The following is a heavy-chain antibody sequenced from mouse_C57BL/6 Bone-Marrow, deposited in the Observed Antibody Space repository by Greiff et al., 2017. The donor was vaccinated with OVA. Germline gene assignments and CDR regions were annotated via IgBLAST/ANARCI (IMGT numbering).Heavy chain of an antibody. V-gene: IGHV1-55*01. D-gene: IGHD1-1*01. Sequence: VQRVESGAELVKPGASVKMSCKASGYTFTSYWITWVKQRPGQGLEWIGDIYPGSGSTNYNEKFKSKATLTVDTSSSTAYMQLSSLTSEDSAVYYCANYYGSLFDYWGQGTTLTVSS. J-gene: IGHJ2*01. CDR1: GYTFTSYW. CDR3: ANYYGSLFDY. CDR2: IYPGSGST.